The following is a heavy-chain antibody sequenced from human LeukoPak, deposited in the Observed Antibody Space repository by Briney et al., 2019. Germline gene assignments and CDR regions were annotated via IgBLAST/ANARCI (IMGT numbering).Heavy chain of an antibody. Sequence: ASVKVSCKASGYTFTSYDINWVRQATGLGPEWMGWMNPNSGSTGYAQKFQGRVTMTRNTSISTAYLELSSLTSEDTAVYHCARGPNKYDGGNSGSAWFDPWGQGSLVTVSS. CDR2: MNPNSGST. CDR3: ARGPNKYDGGNSGSAWFDP. CDR1: GYTFTSYD. J-gene: IGHJ5*02. D-gene: IGHD4-23*01. V-gene: IGHV1-8*01.